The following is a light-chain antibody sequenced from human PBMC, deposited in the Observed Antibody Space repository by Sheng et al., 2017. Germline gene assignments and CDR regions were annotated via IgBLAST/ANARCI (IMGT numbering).Light chain of an antibody. CDR1: QSINTW. Sequence: DIQMTQSPSTLPASVGDRVTITCRASQSINTWLAWYQQKPGKAPKLLIYKASTLESGVPSRFSGSGSGTEFTLTISSLQPDDFAIYYCQQSNSYSRAFGQGTEGGN. CDR2: KAS. J-gene: IGKJ1*01. CDR3: QQSNSYSRA. V-gene: IGKV1-5*03.